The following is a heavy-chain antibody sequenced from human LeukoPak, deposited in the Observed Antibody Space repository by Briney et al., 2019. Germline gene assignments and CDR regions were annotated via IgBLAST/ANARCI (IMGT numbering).Heavy chain of an antibody. CDR2: ISGSGGST. CDR1: GFTFSSYA. CDR3: AKAYYYDSSGEGDAFDI. V-gene: IGHV3-23*01. Sequence: GGSLRLSCAASGFTFSSYAMSWVRQAPGKGLEWVSAISGSGGSTYYADSVKGRFTISRDNSKNTLYLQMNSLRAEDTAVYYCAKAYYYDSSGEGDAFDIWGQGTMVTVSS. J-gene: IGHJ3*02. D-gene: IGHD3-22*01.